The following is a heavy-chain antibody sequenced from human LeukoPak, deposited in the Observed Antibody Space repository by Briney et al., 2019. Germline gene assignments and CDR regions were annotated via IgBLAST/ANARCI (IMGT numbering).Heavy chain of an antibody. J-gene: IGHJ4*02. D-gene: IGHD4-11*01. V-gene: IGHV4-59*01. CDR2: IYSSGST. CDR1: GGSISNDY. Sequence: SETLSLTCTVSGGSISNDYWSWIRQPPGKGLEWIGYIYSSGSTNYTPSLKSRVTIPVDTSKNQFSLKLSSVTAADTAVYYCARGRYSNYNYWGQGTLVTVSS. CDR3: ARGRYSNYNY.